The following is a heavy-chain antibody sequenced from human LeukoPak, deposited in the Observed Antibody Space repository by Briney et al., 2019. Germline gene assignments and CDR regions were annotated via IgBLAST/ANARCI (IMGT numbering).Heavy chain of an antibody. Sequence: SVKVSCKASGYTFTGYDINWVRQAPGQGLEWMGGIIPIFGTANYAQKFQGRVTITADESTSTAYMEPSSLRSEDTAVYYCARGEYSSSSGYMDVRGKGTTVTVSS. V-gene: IGHV1-69*13. CDR3: ARGEYSSSSGYMDV. CDR1: GYTFTGYD. D-gene: IGHD6-6*01. J-gene: IGHJ6*03. CDR2: IIPIFGTA.